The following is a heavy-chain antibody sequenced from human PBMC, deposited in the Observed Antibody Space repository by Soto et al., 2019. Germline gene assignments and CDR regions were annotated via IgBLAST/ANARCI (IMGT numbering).Heavy chain of an antibody. CDR2: ISAGSSNI. CDR1: GFTFRTYY. CDR3: ARQYPSSSRHFDH. Sequence: EVELVESGGGLVKPGGSLTLSCAASGFTFRTYYMIWVRQAPGKGLEWVSSISAGSSNIYYAPSVKGRFTISRDNAKNSLYLQINSLRGEDTAVYYCARQYPSSSRHFDHWGQGTLVTVSS. D-gene: IGHD6-6*01. V-gene: IGHV3-21*01. J-gene: IGHJ4*02.